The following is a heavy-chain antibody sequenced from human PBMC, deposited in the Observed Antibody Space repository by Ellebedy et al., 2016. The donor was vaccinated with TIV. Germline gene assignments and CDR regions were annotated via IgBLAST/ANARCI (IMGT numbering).Heavy chain of an antibody. CDR2: ISAYNANT. CDR3: AREEVGPFGLNYYYGMDV. CDR1: GYTFTSYG. J-gene: IGHJ6*02. V-gene: IGHV1-18*04. Sequence: ASVKVSCXASGYTFTSYGISWVRQAPGQGLEWMGWISAYNANTNYAQKLQGRVTMTTDTSTSTAYMELRSLRSDDTAVYYCAREEVGPFGLNYYYGMDVWGQGTTVTVSS. D-gene: IGHD3-10*01.